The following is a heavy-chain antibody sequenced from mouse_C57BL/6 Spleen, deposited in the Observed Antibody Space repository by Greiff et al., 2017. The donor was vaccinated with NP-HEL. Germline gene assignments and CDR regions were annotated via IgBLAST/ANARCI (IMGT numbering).Heavy chain of an antibody. Sequence: EVQRVESGGGLVKPGGSLKLSCAASGFTFSSYAMSWVRQTPEKRLEWVATISDGGSYTYYPDNVKGRFTISRDNAKNNLYLQMSHLKSEDTAMYYCAREFITTVAYFDYWGQGTTLTVSS. CDR2: ISDGGSYT. CDR3: AREFITTVAYFDY. D-gene: IGHD1-1*01. CDR1: GFTFSSYA. J-gene: IGHJ2*01. V-gene: IGHV5-4*01.